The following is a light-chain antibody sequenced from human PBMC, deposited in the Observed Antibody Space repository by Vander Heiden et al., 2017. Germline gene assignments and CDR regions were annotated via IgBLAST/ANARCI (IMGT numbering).Light chain of an antibody. CDR3: QQSDSTPQT. J-gene: IGKJ4*01. CDR1: QSNSSY. CDR2: AAG. Sequence: DIQMTPSPSSLSASVGDRLTITCRATQSNSSYFNWYQQKPGKAPKLLIYAAGSLQGGVPSKLSGSGSGRDVTLIISSLQEEDVATYYCQQSDSTPQTFGGGTKVEIK. V-gene: IGKV1-39*01.